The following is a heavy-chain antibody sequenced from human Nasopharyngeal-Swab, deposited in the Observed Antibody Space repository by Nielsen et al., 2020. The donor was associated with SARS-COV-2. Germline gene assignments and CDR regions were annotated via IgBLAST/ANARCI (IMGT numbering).Heavy chain of an antibody. Sequence: WIRQPPGKGLEWIAEINHSGSTNYNPSPKSRVTISVDTSKNQFSLKLSSVTAADTAVYYCARDGYDSSGYYLSAFDIWGQGTMVTVSS. J-gene: IGHJ3*02. D-gene: IGHD3-22*01. CDR2: INHSGST. CDR3: ARDGYDSSGYYLSAFDI. V-gene: IGHV4-34*01.